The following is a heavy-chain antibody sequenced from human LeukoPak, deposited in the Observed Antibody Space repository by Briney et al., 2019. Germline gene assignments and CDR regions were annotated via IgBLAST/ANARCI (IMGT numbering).Heavy chain of an antibody. D-gene: IGHD6-13*01. V-gene: IGHV1-69*13. CDR3: ARVWYPPPAAGPLDY. CDR2: IIPIFGTA. J-gene: IGHJ4*02. Sequence: ASVKFSCKASGGTFSSYAISWVRQAPGQGLEWMGGIIPIFGTANYAQKFQGRVTITADESTSTAYMELSSLRSEDTAVYYCARVWYPPPAAGPLDYWGQGTLVTVSS. CDR1: GGTFSSYA.